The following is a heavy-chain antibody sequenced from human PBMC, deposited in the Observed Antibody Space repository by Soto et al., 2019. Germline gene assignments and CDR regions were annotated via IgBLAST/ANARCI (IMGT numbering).Heavy chain of an antibody. J-gene: IGHJ4*02. V-gene: IGHV3-30*18. Sequence: QVQLVESGGGVVQPGRSLRLSCAASGFTFSSYGMHWVRQAPGKGLEWVAVISYDGSNKYYADSVKGRFTISRDNSKNTLYLQMNSLRAEDTAVYYCAKGRGYSWRDYFDYWGQGTLVTVSS. CDR3: AKGRGYSWRDYFDY. CDR2: ISYDGSNK. D-gene: IGHD5-18*01. CDR1: GFTFSSYG.